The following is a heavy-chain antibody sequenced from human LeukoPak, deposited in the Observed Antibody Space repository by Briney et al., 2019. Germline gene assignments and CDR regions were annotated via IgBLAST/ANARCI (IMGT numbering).Heavy chain of an antibody. D-gene: IGHD6-19*01. J-gene: IGHJ4*02. CDR3: ARGREWYAVAAQSDY. V-gene: IGHV4-34*01. Sequence: PSVTLSLTCAVYGGSFSGYYWSWIRQPPGKGLEWIGEINHSGSTNYNPSLKSRVTISVDASKNQFSLKLSSVTAADTAVYYCARGREWYAVAAQSDYWGQGTLVTVSS. CDR1: GGSFSGYY. CDR2: INHSGST.